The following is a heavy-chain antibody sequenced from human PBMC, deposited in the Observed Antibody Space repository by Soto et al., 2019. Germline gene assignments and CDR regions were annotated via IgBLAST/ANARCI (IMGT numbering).Heavy chain of an antibody. J-gene: IGHJ5*02. CDR1: CYTFTSYG. Sequence: ASVKVSCKASCYTFTSYGISWVRHVPGQGLEWMGGISAHNGNTNYAQKLQGRVMMTTDPPTRTAPMELRSLRSHDTAVHSSASVGNLRFLEWLPFLLNWFEPWGQGTLVTV. CDR2: ISAHNGNT. V-gene: IGHV1-18*04. D-gene: IGHD3-3*01. CDR3: ASVGNLRFLEWLPFLLNWFEP.